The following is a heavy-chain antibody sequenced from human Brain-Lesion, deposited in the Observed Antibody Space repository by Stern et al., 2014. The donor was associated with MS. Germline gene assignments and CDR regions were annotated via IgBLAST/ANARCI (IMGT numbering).Heavy chain of an antibody. CDR3: ATYYYDSTGYNDF. Sequence: VQLVDSGAEVKKPGASVKVSCKASGYTFTGYYMHWVRQAPGQGLEWMGWINPKRGGTNYAQKFQGWVTMTRDTSINTAYMELSRLRSDDTAVYYCATYYYDSTGYNDFWGQGTLVTVSS. CDR1: GYTFTGYY. V-gene: IGHV1-2*04. J-gene: IGHJ4*02. CDR2: INPKRGGT. D-gene: IGHD3-22*01.